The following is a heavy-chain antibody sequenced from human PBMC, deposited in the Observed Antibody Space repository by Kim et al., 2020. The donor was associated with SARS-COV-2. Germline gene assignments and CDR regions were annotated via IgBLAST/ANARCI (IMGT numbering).Heavy chain of an antibody. V-gene: IGHV3-21*01. CDR2: ISGRSSFI. CDR3: ARDLLDWNHGQFDF. D-gene: IGHD1-1*01. CDR1: GFNFSDYS. J-gene: IGHJ4*02. Sequence: GGSLRLSCTASGFNFSDYSLNWVRQTPGKGLEWVSSISGRSSFIYYADSVQGRFIISRNNAEKSVYLQMNSLRPEDTAVYYCARDLLDWNHGQFDFWGQGTPVTVSS.